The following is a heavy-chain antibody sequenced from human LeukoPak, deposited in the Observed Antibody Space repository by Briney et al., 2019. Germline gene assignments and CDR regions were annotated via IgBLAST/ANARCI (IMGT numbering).Heavy chain of an antibody. J-gene: IGHJ5*02. CDR1: GGTFSSYA. CDR3: ARDLNGGIAAAGTGDNWFDP. CDR2: IIPIFGTA. V-gene: IGHV1-69*13. D-gene: IGHD6-13*01. Sequence: SVKVSCKASGGTFSSYAISWVRQAPGQGLEWMGGIIPIFGTANYAQEFQGRVTITADESTSTAYMELSSLRSKDTAVYYCARDLNGGIAAAGTGDNWFDPWGQGTLVTVSS.